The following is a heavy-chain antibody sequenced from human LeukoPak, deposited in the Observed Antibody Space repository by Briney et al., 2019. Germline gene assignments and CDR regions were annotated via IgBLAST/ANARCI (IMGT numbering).Heavy chain of an antibody. D-gene: IGHD1-14*01. Sequence: ASVKVSCKASGYTFTGYYMHWVRQAPGQGLEWMGWINPNSGGTNYAQKFQGRVTMTRDTSISTAYMELSRLRSDDAAVYYCARDLGVLSVTGGNRRGLDPGGKGTLFPVS. CDR3: ARDLGVLSVTGGNRRGLDP. V-gene: IGHV1-2*02. CDR2: INPNSGGT. CDR1: GYTFTGYY. J-gene: IGHJ5*02.